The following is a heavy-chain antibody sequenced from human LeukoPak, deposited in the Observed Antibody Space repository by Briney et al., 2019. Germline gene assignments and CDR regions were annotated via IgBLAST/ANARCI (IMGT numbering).Heavy chain of an antibody. D-gene: IGHD6-13*01. CDR2: ISAYNGNT. Sequence: GASVKVSCKASGYIFTSYGISWVRQAPGQGLEWMGWISAYNGNTNYAQKLQGRVTMTTDTSTSTAYMELRSLRSDDTAVYYCARDDSSSWYEVMDYWGQGTLVTVSS. J-gene: IGHJ4*02. CDR1: GYIFTSYG. V-gene: IGHV1-18*01. CDR3: ARDDSSSWYEVMDY.